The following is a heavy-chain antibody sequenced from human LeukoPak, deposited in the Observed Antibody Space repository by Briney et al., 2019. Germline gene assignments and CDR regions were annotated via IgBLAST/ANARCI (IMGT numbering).Heavy chain of an antibody. D-gene: IGHD3-10*01. CDR2: IYSGGST. CDR1: GFTVSSNY. J-gene: IGHJ6*03. CDR3: ARVAGSGSYHRRYYYMDV. Sequence: GGSLRLSCAASGFTVSSNYMSWVRQAPGKGLEWVPVIYSGGSTYYADSVKGRFTISRDNSKNTLYLQMNSLRAEDTAVYYCARVAGSGSYHRRYYYMDVWGKGTTVTVSS. V-gene: IGHV3-66*02.